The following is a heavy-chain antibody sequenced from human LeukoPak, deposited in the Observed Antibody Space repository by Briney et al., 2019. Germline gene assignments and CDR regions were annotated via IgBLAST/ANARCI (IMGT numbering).Heavy chain of an antibody. D-gene: IGHD4-17*01. V-gene: IGHV4-59*08. CDR2: IYYSGST. CDR1: GGSIGSYY. J-gene: IGHJ3*01. Sequence: SETLSLTCTVSGGSIGSYYWSWIRQPPGKGLEWIGYIYYSGSTNYSPSLKSRVTISVDTSKNQFSLKLSSVTAADTAVYYCARSYGDYITGAYAFDVWGQGTMVTVSS. CDR3: ARSYGDYITGAYAFDV.